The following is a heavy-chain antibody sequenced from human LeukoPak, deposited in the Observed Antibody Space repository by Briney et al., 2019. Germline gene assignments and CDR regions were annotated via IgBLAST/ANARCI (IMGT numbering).Heavy chain of an antibody. CDR3: ARGPDYCAGIGYYSVY. V-gene: IGHV3-21*01. D-gene: IGHD3-22*01. Sequence: GGSLRLSCAASGFTFSSYSMNWVRQAPGKGLEWVSSISSSSTYIYYTDSVKGRFTVSRDNAKNSLYLQMNSLRAEDTAVYYCARGPDYCAGIGYYSVYWGQGTLVTVSS. CDR2: ISSSSTYI. CDR1: GFTFSSYS. J-gene: IGHJ4*02.